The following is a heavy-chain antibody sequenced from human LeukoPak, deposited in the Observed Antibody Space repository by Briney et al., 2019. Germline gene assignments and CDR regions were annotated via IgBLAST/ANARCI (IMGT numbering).Heavy chain of an antibody. V-gene: IGHV4-39*02. CDR2: IYYSGST. CDR3: ARRVGGTANWFDP. J-gene: IGHJ5*02. Sequence: SETLSLTRTVSGGSISSSSYYWGWIRQPPGKRLEWIGSIYYSGSTYYNPSPKSRVTISVYTAKNHFSLKLSSVTAADTAVYYCARRVGGTANWFDPWGQGTLVTVSS. CDR1: GGSISSSSYY. D-gene: IGHD1/OR15-1a*01.